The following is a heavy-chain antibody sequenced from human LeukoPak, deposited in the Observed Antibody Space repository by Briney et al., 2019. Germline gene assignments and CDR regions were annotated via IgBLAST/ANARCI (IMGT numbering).Heavy chain of an antibody. Sequence: PGGSLRPSFAPSGFTWVGYGMSGVRQGPGKGRGWVSGINWNGGDTDYADSVKGRFTISRDTAKNSLYLQMNSLRAEDTALYHCARDGSSGWYSDYWGQGTLVTVSS. CDR1: GFTWVGYG. D-gene: IGHD6-19*01. CDR2: INWNGGDT. J-gene: IGHJ4*02. CDR3: ARDGSSGWYSDY. V-gene: IGHV3-20*02.